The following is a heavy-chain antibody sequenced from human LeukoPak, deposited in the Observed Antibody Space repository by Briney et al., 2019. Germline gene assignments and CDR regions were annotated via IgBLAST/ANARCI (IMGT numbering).Heavy chain of an antibody. J-gene: IGHJ6*02. D-gene: IGHD2-21*01. CDR2: ISYDGSNK. CDR1: GFTFGSYG. CDR3: AKEGGDGGMDV. V-gene: IGHV3-30*18. Sequence: GGSLRLSCEASGFTFGSYGMHWVRQAPGKGLEWVAVISYDGSNKYYADSVKGRFTISRDNSKNTLYLQMNSLRAEDTAVYYCAKEGGDGGMDVWGQGTTVTVSS.